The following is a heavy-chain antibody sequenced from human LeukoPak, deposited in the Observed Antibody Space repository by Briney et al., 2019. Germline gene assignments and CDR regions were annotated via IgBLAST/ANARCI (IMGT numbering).Heavy chain of an antibody. J-gene: IGHJ4*02. CDR1: GGSISSSSYY. CDR3: ARETYSSSPFLDY. CDR2: IYYSGST. Sequence: SETLSLTCTVSGGSISSSSYYWGWIRQPPGKGLEWIGSIYYSGSTYYNPSLKSRVTISVDTSKNQFSLKLSSVTAADTAVYYCARETYSSSPFLDYWGQGTLVTVSS. V-gene: IGHV4-39*07. D-gene: IGHD6-6*01.